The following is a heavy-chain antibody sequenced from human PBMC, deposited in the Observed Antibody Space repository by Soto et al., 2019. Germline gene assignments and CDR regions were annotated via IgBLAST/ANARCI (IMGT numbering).Heavy chain of an antibody. D-gene: IGHD3-3*01. CDR1: GGSISSNNW. CDR3: AVQSLVVRFLGFDI. V-gene: IGHV4-4*02. Sequence: SETLSLTCAVSGGSISSNNWWSWVRQPPGKVLDWFGEFYLSWSTGYNPSLKIRVTISVDNSKNQFSLILISVPASDTAVYYCAVQSLVVRFLGFDIWGQGTMVTVSS. CDR2: FYLSWST. J-gene: IGHJ3*02.